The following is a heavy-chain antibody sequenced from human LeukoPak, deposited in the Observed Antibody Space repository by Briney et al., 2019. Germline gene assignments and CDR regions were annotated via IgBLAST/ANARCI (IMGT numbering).Heavy chain of an antibody. J-gene: IGHJ1*01. CDR1: GYTFTSYG. V-gene: IGHV1-18*01. CDR3: ARVGNQLLRRGPSFQH. CDR2: ISAYNGNT. Sequence: GASVKVSCKASGYTFTSYGISWVRQAPGQGLEWMGWISAYNGNTNYAQKLQGRVTMTTDTSTSTAYMELRSLRSDDTAVYYCARVGNQLLRRGPSFQHWGQGTLVTVSS. D-gene: IGHD2-2*01.